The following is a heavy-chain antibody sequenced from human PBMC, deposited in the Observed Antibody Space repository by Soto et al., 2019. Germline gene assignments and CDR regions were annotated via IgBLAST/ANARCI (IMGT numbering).Heavy chain of an antibody. CDR2: IGIAGDT. CDR3: VRGDGGVFDY. D-gene: IGHD2-8*01. J-gene: IGHJ4*02. V-gene: IGHV3-13*01. CDR1: GFAFSRHD. Sequence: EVHLVASGGGLIQPGGSLRLSCAASGFAFSRHDMHWVRQPTGRGLEWVSSIGIAGDTHYSGSVKGRFTLSRENAKNSLYLLMNSLGAGDTAVYYCVRGDGGVFDYGGQGILVTVSS.